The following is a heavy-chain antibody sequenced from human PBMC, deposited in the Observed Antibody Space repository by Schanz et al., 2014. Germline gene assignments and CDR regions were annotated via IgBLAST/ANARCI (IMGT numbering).Heavy chain of an antibody. V-gene: IGHV3-23*04. CDR3: AKGMGYCSGGTCYDYYYYGLDV. D-gene: IGHD2-15*01. CDR2: LSGSGGST. J-gene: IGHJ6*02. Sequence: EVQLVESGGGLVKPGGSLRLSCEASEFTFSSYKMNWVRQAPGKGLEWVSALSGSGGSTYYADSVKGRFTISRDNSKNTLYLQMNSLSADDTAVFYCAKGMGYCSGGTCYDYYYYGLDVWGQGTTVNDSS. CDR1: EFTFSSYK.